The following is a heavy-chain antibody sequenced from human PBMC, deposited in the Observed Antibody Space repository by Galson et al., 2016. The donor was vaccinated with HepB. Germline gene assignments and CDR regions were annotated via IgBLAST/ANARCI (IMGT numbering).Heavy chain of an antibody. CDR2: INPGDSET. V-gene: IGHV5-51*01. D-gene: IGHD3-9*01. CDR3: TRHAFQGSGLSGLY. CDR1: GYTFSNYW. J-gene: IGHJ4*02. Sequence: QSGAEVKKPGESLKISCQGSGYTFSNYWIGWVRQMSGKGLEWMGFINPGDSETRYSPSFQGQVTISADKSISTIYLQWTSLTAPDSAMYYCTRHAFQGSGLSGLYWGQGTLVTVSS.